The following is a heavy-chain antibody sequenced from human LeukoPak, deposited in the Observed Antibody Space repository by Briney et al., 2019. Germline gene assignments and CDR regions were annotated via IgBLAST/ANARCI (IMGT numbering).Heavy chain of an antibody. CDR3: ASAYCTNGVCYSFDY. V-gene: IGHV5-51*01. D-gene: IGHD2-8*01. CDR2: IYPGDSDT. CDR1: GYSFTSYW. Sequence: GESLKISCKGSGYSFTSYWIGWVRQMPGKGLEWMGIIYPGDSDTRHSPSFQGQVTISADKSISTAYLQWSSLKASDTAMYYCASAYCTNGVCYSFDYWGQGTLVTVSS. J-gene: IGHJ4*02.